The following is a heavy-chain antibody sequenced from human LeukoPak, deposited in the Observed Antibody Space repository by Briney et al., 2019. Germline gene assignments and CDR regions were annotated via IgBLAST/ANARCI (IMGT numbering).Heavy chain of an antibody. J-gene: IGHJ4*02. Sequence: GGSLRLSCAASGLTFSTFPMTWVGQAPGKGLEWVSAISASGDTTYYTDSVKGRFTISRDNSKNTLFLQMNNLRGEDTAVYYCAKDRGYWGQGTLVTVSS. CDR2: ISASGDTT. V-gene: IGHV3-23*01. CDR3: AKDRGY. CDR1: GLTFSTFP.